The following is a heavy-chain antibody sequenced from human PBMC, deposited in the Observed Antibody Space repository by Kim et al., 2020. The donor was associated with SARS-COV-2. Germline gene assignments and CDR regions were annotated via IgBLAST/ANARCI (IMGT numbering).Heavy chain of an antibody. J-gene: IGHJ2*01. D-gene: IGHD3-3*01. Sequence: SGKGYVEPVKGRFTISRDNAKNSLYLQMNNLRVEDTAVYYCARGLWSFDLWGRGTLVTVSS. V-gene: IGHV3-7*01. CDR3: ARGLWSFDL. CDR2: SGK.